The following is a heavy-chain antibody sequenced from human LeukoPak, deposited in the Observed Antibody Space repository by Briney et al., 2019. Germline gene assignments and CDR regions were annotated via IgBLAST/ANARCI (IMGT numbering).Heavy chain of an antibody. CDR3: ARPTYCGSDCYFNFDY. CDR1: GYTFATYF. CDR2: IKPNSGVT. Sequence: GASVKVSRKTSGYTFATYFMHWVRQAPGQGLGWMGYIKPNSGVTNYAQKFRGRVTMTWDTSISTAYIELSGLTSDDTAIYYCARPTYCGSDCYFNFDYWGQGTLVTVSS. V-gene: IGHV1-2*02. J-gene: IGHJ4*02. D-gene: IGHD2-21*02.